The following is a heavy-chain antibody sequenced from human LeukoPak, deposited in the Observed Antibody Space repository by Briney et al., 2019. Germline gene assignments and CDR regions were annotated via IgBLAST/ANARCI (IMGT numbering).Heavy chain of an antibody. CDR2: IYYNGNS. D-gene: IGHD5-18*01. CDR1: GASISSGRNY. J-gene: IGHJ4*02. CDR3: ARHLSGSAMMHYFDS. V-gene: IGHV4-39*01. Sequence: SETLSLTCTVSGASISSGRNYWGWIRQSPGKGLEWIGSIYYNGNSYYNPSLKSRVSISVDTSKNHISLEVSSLTAADAALYFCARHLSGSAMMHYFDSWGQGTLVTVSS.